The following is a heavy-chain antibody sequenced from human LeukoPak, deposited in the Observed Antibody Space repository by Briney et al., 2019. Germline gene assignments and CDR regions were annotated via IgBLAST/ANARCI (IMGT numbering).Heavy chain of an antibody. D-gene: IGHD6-19*01. J-gene: IGHJ6*04. CDR2: INHSGST. V-gene: IGHV4-34*01. CDR3: ARRLAVARPGYYGLDV. Sequence: SETLSLTCAVYGGSFSGYYWSWIRQPPGKGLEWIGEINHSGSTNYNPSLKSRVTISVDMSKNQFSLKLSSVTAADTAVYYCARRLAVARPGYYGLDVWGKGTTVTVSS. CDR1: GGSFSGYY.